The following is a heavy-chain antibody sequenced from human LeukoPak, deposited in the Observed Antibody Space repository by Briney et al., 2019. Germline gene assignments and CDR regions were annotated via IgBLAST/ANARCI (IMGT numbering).Heavy chain of an antibody. J-gene: IGHJ6*03. CDR1: GFTFSSYW. CDR3: ARLTMVRGVIVGDYYYYYSMDV. Sequence: PGGFLRLSCVASGFTFSSYWMSWVRRAPGKGLEWVANIIPDGSESYYVDSVKGRFTITRDNAKSSLYLQMNSLRAGDTAVYYCARLTMVRGVIVGDYYYYYSMDVWGKGTTVIVSS. CDR2: IIPDGSES. D-gene: IGHD3-10*01. V-gene: IGHV3-7*01.